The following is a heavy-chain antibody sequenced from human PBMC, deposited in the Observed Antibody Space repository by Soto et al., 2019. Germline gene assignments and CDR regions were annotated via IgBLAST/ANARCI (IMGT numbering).Heavy chain of an antibody. V-gene: IGHV3-48*01. J-gene: IGHJ4*02. CDR1: GFTFSSYS. CDR2: ISSSSSTI. CDR3: AREGWPFDY. Sequence: EVQLVESGGGLVQPGASLRLSCAASGFTFSSYSMNWVRQAPGKGLEWVSYISSSSSTIYYADSVKGRFTISRDNAKNSLYLQMNSLRAEDTAVYYCAREGWPFDYWGQGTLVTVSS.